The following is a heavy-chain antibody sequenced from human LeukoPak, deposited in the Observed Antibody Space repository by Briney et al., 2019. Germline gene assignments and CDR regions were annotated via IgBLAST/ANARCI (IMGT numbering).Heavy chain of an antibody. V-gene: IGHV3-23*01. J-gene: IGHJ3*02. Sequence: GGSLRLSRAASGFTFSSYDMSWVRQPPGKGLEWVSSISGSGGSTYYAHSVKGRFTISRDNSKNTLYLQMNSLRAEDTAVYYCAKDQWWFGESDAFDIWGQGTMVTVSS. D-gene: IGHD3-10*01. CDR1: GFTFSSYD. CDR3: AKDQWWFGESDAFDI. CDR2: ISGSGGST.